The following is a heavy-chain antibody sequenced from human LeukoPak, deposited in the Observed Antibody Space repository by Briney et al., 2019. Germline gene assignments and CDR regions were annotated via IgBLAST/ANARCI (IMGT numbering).Heavy chain of an antibody. CDR1: GFSLSTSGVG. J-gene: IGHJ4*02. Sequence: SGPTLVKPTQTLTLTCTFSGFSLSTSGVGVGWIRQPPGKALEWLALIYWDDDKRYSPSLKSRLTITKDTSKNQVVLTTTNMDPVDTATYYCANHYYDSSGYYNPFDYWGQGTLVTVSS. CDR3: ANHYYDSSGYYNPFDY. D-gene: IGHD3-22*01. V-gene: IGHV2-5*02. CDR2: IYWDDDK.